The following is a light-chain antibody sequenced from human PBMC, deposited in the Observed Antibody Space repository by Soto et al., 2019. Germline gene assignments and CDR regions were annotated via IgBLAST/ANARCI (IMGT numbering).Light chain of an antibody. CDR3: SSYTSSSTLG. CDR1: SSDVGGYNY. Sequence: QSVMTQPASVSGSPGQSITISCTGTSSDVGGYNYVSWYQQHPGKAPKVMIYDVSNRPSGVSNRFSGSKSGNTASLTISGLQAEDEADYYCSSYTSSSTLGFGTGTKLTVL. CDR2: DVS. J-gene: IGLJ1*01. V-gene: IGLV2-14*01.